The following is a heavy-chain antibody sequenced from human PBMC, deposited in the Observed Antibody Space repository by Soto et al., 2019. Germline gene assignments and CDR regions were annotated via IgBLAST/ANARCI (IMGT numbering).Heavy chain of an antibody. D-gene: IGHD4-17*01. CDR3: ARQTLATVTTFDY. CDR1: GGSISSSSYY. Sequence: QLQLQESGPGLVKPSETLSLTCTVSGGSISSSSYYWGWIRQPPGKGLEWIGSIYYSGSTYYNPSLKSRVTISVDTSKNQFSLKLSSVTAADTAVYYCARQTLATVTTFDYWGQGTLVTVSS. J-gene: IGHJ4*02. CDR2: IYYSGST. V-gene: IGHV4-39*01.